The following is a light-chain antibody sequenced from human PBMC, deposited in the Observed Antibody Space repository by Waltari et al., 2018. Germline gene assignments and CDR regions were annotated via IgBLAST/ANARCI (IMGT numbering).Light chain of an antibody. J-gene: IGKJ2*01. CDR1: QSVSASF. CDR2: GAS. CDR3: QQYGSPPYT. Sequence: EIVLTQSPGTLSLSPGVRAPLSCRASQSVSASFLAWYQQKPGQAPRLLISGASTRATGIPDRFSGSGSGTDFTLTINRLEPEDFALYYCQQYGSPPYTFGQGTRLEIK. V-gene: IGKV3-20*01.